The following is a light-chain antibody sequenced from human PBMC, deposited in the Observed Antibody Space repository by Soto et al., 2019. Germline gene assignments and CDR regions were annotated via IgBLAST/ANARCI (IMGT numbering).Light chain of an antibody. CDR2: KDS. CDR1: ALPKQY. J-gene: IGLJ2*01. Sequence: SSELRQPPSVSGSPGQTARITCSGDALPKQYAYWYQQKPGQAPVLVIYKDSERPSGIPERFSGSSSGTTVTLTISGVQAEDEADYYCQSADSSGTYHVVFGGGTKLTVL. CDR3: QSADSSGTYHVV. V-gene: IGLV3-25*03.